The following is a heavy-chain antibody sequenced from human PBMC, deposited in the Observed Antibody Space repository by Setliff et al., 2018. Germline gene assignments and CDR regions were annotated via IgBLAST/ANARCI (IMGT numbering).Heavy chain of an antibody. J-gene: IGHJ4*02. V-gene: IGHV4-30-4*08. Sequence: SETLSLTCTVSGGSISSGDYYWSWIRQPPGKGLEWIGYIYSSGSTNYNPSLKSRVTISGDTSRNQFSLKLSSLTAADTAVYYCARHMGDSFGLRNFDSWGQGTLVTVSS. D-gene: IGHD5-18*01. CDR3: ARHMGDSFGLRNFDS. CDR2: IYSSGST. CDR1: GGSISSGDYY.